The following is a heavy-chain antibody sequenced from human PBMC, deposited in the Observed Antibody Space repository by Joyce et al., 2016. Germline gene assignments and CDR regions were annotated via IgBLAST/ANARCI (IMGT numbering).Heavy chain of an antibody. CDR2: ISSSGSTI. CDR3: ARDGTTRNYYYGMDV. D-gene: IGHD1-7*01. V-gene: IGHV3-48*02. CDR1: GFTFSSYS. Sequence: EVQLVESGGGLVQPGGSLRLSCAASGFTFSSYSMNWVRQDTGMGLDWVSSISSSGSTIYYADSVKGRFTISRDNAKNSLFLQMNSLRDEDTAVYYCARDGTTRNYYYGMDVWGQGTTVTVSS. J-gene: IGHJ6*02.